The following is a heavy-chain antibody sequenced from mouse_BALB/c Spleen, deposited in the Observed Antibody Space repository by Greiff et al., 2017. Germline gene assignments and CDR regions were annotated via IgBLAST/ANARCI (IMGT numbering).Heavy chain of an antibody. CDR1: GFTFSSFG. J-gene: IGHJ4*01. CDR3: ARTQGSMDY. Sequence: DVHLVESGGGLVQPGGSRKLSCAASGFTFSSFGMHWVRQAPEKGLEWVAYISSGSSTIYYADTVKGRFTISRDNPKNTLFLQMTSLRSEDTAMYYCARTQGSMDYWGQGTSVTVSS. V-gene: IGHV5-17*02. CDR2: ISSGSSTI.